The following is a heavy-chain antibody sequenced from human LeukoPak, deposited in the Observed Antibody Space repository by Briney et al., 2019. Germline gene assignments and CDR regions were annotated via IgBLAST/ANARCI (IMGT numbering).Heavy chain of an antibody. J-gene: IGHJ6*04. CDR3: AREGDYGSYYYGMDV. CDR2: IKAGNGNT. V-gene: IGHV1-3*01. D-gene: IGHD4/OR15-4a*01. CDR1: GYTFTSYA. Sequence: ASVKISCKASGYTFTSYAIDWVCQAPGQRLEWMGWIKAGNGNTKYSQKFQGRVTITRDTSASTAYMELSSLRSEDTAVYYCAREGDYGSYYYGMDVWGKGTTVTVSS.